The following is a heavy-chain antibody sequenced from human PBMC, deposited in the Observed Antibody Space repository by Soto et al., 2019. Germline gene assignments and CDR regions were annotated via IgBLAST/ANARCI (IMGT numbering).Heavy chain of an antibody. CDR1: GFTFSIYA. Sequence: EVQLLESGGGLVQPGGSLRLSCAASGFTFSIYAMNWVRQAPGKGLEWVSGISESGVSTYYADSAKGRFIISRDNSKNTLYLQMSSLRADDTAVYYCARQELGNFDHWGQGTLVTVSS. D-gene: IGHD3-16*01. CDR3: ARQELGNFDH. J-gene: IGHJ4*02. V-gene: IGHV3-23*01. CDR2: ISESGVST.